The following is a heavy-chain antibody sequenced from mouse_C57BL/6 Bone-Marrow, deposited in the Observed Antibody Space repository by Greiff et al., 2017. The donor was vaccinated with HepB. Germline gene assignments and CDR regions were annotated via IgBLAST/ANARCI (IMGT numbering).Heavy chain of an antibody. Sequence: EVQLVESGGGLVQPGGSMKLSCVASGFTFSNYWMNWVRQSPEKGLEWVAQIRLKSDNYATHYAESVKGRFTISRDDSKSSVYLQMNNLRAEDTGIYYCTSVVATRYAMDYWGQGTSVTVSS. CDR2: IRLKSDNYAT. CDR3: TSVVATRYAMDY. D-gene: IGHD1-1*01. CDR1: GFTFSNYW. J-gene: IGHJ4*01. V-gene: IGHV6-3*01.